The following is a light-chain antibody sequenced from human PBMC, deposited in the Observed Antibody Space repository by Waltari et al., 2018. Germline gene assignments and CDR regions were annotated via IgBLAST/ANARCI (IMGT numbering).Light chain of an antibody. V-gene: IGLV2-14*03. CDR1: SSDVGCYNY. Sequence: QSALTQPASVSGSPGQSITISCTGTSSDVGCYNYVSWYQQHPGKAPKLMIYDVRNRPSAVSNRFSGSKSGNTASLTISGLQAEDEADYYCSSYTSSSPVVFGGGTKLTVL. J-gene: IGLJ2*01. CDR2: DVR. CDR3: SSYTSSSPVV.